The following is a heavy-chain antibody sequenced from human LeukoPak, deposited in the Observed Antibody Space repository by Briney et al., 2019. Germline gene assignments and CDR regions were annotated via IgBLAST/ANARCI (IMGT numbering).Heavy chain of an antibody. J-gene: IGHJ4*02. CDR3: AKDLSGYSSSSPDY. D-gene: IGHD6-13*01. CDR1: GFTFDDYT. V-gene: IGHV3-43*01. CDR2: ISWDGGST. Sequence: GGSLRLSCAASGFTFDDYTMHWVRHAPGKGLEWVSLISWDGGSTYYADSVKGRFTISRDNSKNSLYLQMNSLRTEDTALYYCAKDLSGYSSSSPDYWGQGTLVTVSS.